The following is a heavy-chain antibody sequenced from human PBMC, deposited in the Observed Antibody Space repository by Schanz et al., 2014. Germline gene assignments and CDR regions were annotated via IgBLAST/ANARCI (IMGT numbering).Heavy chain of an antibody. CDR2: IIPILGIA. CDR1: GYTFISYG. Sequence: QVQLVQSGAEVKKPGASVKVSCKASGYTFISYGISWVRQAPGQGLEWMGRIIPILGIANYAQKFQGRVTITADRSTSTSYMELTSLRFDDTAVYYCARDQSPYTNSSDVRYFDYWGQGSLVTVSS. V-gene: IGHV1-69*04. CDR3: ARDQSPYTNSSDVRYFDY. D-gene: IGHD6-6*01. J-gene: IGHJ4*02.